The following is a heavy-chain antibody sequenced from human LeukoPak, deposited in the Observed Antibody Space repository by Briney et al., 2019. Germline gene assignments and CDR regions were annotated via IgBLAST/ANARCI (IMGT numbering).Heavy chain of an antibody. CDR2: IIPIFGTA. V-gene: IGHV1-69*05. CDR1: GGTFSSYA. J-gene: IGHJ4*02. D-gene: IGHD3-10*01. Sequence: SVKVSCKASGGTFSSYAISWVRQAPGQGLEWMGGIIPIFGTANYAQKFQGRVTITTDESTSTAYMELSSLRSEDTAVYYCARAEYYYGSGSYGFAYYFDYWGQGTLVTVTS. CDR3: ARAEYYYGSGSYGFAYYFDY.